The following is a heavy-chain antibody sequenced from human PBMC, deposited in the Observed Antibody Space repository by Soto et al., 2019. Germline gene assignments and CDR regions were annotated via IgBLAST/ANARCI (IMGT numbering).Heavy chain of an antibody. CDR2: ISAYNGNT. J-gene: IGHJ4*02. V-gene: IGHV1-18*01. CDR1: GYTFSSHG. Sequence: ASVKVSCKASGYTFSSHGIMWLRQAPGQGLEWMGWISAYNGNTNYAQKLQGRVTMTTDTSTSTAYMELRSLRSDDTAVYYCARIGGSYYPIPFDYWGQGTLVTVSS. D-gene: IGHD1-26*01. CDR3: ARIGGSYYPIPFDY.